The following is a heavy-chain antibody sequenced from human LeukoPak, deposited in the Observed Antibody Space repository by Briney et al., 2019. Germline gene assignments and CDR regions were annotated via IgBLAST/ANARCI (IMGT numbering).Heavy chain of an antibody. CDR2: INHSGST. D-gene: IGHD3-9*01. V-gene: IGHV4-34*01. CDR3: ARRDPMTGYPFDY. CDR1: GGSFSGYY. J-gene: IGHJ4*02. Sequence: SETLSLTCAVYGGSFSGYYWSWIRQPPGKGLEWIGEINHSGSTNYNPSLKSRVTISVDTSKNQFSLKLSSVTAADTAVYYRARRDPMTGYPFDYWGQGTLVTVSS.